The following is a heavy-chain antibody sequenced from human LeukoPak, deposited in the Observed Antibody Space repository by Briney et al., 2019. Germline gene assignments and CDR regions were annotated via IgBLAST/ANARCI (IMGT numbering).Heavy chain of an antibody. V-gene: IGHV3-23*01. CDR1: GFTFSDYY. CDR3: AKTYVWYYFDY. D-gene: IGHD3-16*01. Sequence: GGSLRLSCAASGFTFSDYYMSWIRQAPGKGLEWVSTISSSGGSTYYADSVKGRFTISRDNSKNTLYLQMNSLRAEDTAVYYCAKTYVWYYFDYWGQGILVTVSS. J-gene: IGHJ4*02. CDR2: ISSSGGST.